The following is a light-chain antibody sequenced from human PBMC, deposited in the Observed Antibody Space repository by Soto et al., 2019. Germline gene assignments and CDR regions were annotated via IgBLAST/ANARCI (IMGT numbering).Light chain of an antibody. J-gene: IGKJ1*01. Sequence: DIVMTQSPDSLTVSLGERATVNCKSSQSVLYSSKDKNYLAWYQQKPGQPPRLLIYWATSRDSGVPDRFSGSGSGTDFTLTISSLQADDVAVYYGQHYCTPPWTFGQGTKVEIK. CDR3: QHYCTPPWT. CDR2: WAT. V-gene: IGKV4-1*01. CDR1: QSVLYSSKDKNY.